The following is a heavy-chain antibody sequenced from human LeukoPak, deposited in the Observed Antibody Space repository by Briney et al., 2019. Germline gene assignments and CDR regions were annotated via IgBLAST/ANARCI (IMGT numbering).Heavy chain of an antibody. V-gene: IGHV4-34*01. Sequence: SETLSLTCAVYGGSFSGYYWSWIRQPPGKGLEWIGEINHSGSTNYNPSLKSRVTISVDTSKNQFSLKLSSVTAADTAVYYCARTHVAGYFDYWGQGTLVTVSS. D-gene: IGHD6-19*01. J-gene: IGHJ4*02. CDR1: GGSFSGYY. CDR3: ARTHVAGYFDY. CDR2: INHSGST.